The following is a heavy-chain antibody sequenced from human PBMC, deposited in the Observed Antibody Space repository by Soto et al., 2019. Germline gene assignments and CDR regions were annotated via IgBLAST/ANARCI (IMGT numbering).Heavy chain of an antibody. CDR2: ISGGSEDT. D-gene: IGHD1-26*01. CDR1: GLNFNTEA. J-gene: IGHJ4*02. V-gene: IGHV3-23*01. CDR3: ATDVGPAPFFDY. Sequence: EVQMLESGGGLEQPGGSLRLSCVASGLNFNTEAMAWVRQGPGKGLEWVSTISGGSEDTHYAGSVRGRFTISRDNSKRTVYLQMNSLSVDDTAIYYCATDVGPAPFFDYWGPGTVVTVSS.